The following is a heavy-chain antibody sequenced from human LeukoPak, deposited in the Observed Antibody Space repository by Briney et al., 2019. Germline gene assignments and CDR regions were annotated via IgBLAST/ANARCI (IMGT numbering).Heavy chain of an antibody. D-gene: IGHD6-19*01. CDR3: ARRIAVTGSFDY. Sequence: SETLSLTCTVSGHSISSGYFWGWIRQPPGKGLEWIGSIYHSGSTHYNPSLKSRVTISIITSKNQFSLKLSSVTATDTALYYCARRIAVTGSFDYWGQGTLVTVSS. V-gene: IGHV4-38-2*02. CDR1: GHSISSGYF. J-gene: IGHJ4*02. CDR2: IYHSGST.